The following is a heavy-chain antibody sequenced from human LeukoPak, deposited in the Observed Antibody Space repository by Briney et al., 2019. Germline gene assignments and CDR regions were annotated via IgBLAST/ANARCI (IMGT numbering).Heavy chain of an antibody. J-gene: IGHJ4*02. D-gene: IGHD3-10*01. Sequence: ASVKVSCKASGYTFTGYYMHWVRQAPGQELEWMGRINPNSGGTNYAQKFQGRVTMTRDTSISTAYMELSRLRSDDTAVYYCARGPSMVRGVMNYWGQGTLVTVSS. CDR3: ARGPSMVRGVMNY. CDR2: INPNSGGT. CDR1: GYTFTGYY. V-gene: IGHV1-2*06.